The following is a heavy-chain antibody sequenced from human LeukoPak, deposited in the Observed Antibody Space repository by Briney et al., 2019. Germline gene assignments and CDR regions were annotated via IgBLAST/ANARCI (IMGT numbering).Heavy chain of an antibody. J-gene: IGHJ4*02. CDR2: ISAYNGNT. D-gene: IGHD3-9*01. CDR1: GYTFTSYG. V-gene: IGHV1-18*01. CDR3: ARGGGEGRYFDWLPFDY. Sequence: ASVKVSCKASGYTFTSYGISWVRQAPGQGLEWMGWISAYNGNTNYAQKLQGRVTVTTDTSTSTAYMELRSLRSDDTAVYYCARGGGEGRYFDWLPFDYWGQGTLVTVSS.